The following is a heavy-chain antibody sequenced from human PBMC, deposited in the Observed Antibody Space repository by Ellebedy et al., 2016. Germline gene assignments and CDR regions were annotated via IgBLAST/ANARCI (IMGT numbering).Heavy chain of an antibody. J-gene: IGHJ4*02. CDR1: GFTFSSYA. CDR2: ISGSGGST. V-gene: IGHV3-23*01. Sequence: GESLKISXAASGFTFSSYAMHWVRQAPGKGLEWVSAISGSGGSTYYADSVKGRFTISRDNSKNTLYLQMNSLRAEDTAVYYCAKDRIAAAGPGVGYWGQGTLVTVSS. CDR3: AKDRIAAAGPGVGY. D-gene: IGHD6-13*01.